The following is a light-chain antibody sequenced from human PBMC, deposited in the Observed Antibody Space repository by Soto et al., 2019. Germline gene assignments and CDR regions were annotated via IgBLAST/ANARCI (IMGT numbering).Light chain of an antibody. CDR3: QKSYSTPPP. J-gene: IGKJ4*01. V-gene: IGKV1-39*01. Sequence: DIQMTQSPFILSSSLGDSVTITCRASASMSDCLAWYQQKTGKAPKLLIYADSSLQSGVPSRFSGSGSGTELNLTISSLQPEDFATYYCQKSYSTPPPFGGGTKVDIK. CDR1: ASMSDC. CDR2: ADS.